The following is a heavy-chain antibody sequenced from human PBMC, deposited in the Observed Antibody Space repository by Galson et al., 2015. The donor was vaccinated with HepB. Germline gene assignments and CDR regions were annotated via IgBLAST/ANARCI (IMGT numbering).Heavy chain of an antibody. V-gene: IGHV4-34*01. Sequence: ETLSLSCAVYGGSFSGHYWPWIRPPPGEGLEWIGNTNHRGNTNYNPSLKSRVIISADSSKNQFSLKLTSVTAADMAVYYCARVHTAGYDYVWGRREKLAAHWDYWGLGTLLTVSS. CDR3: ARVHTAGYDYVWGRREKLAAHWDY. CDR1: GGSFSGHY. CDR2: TNHRGNT. D-gene: IGHD3-16*01. J-gene: IGHJ4*02.